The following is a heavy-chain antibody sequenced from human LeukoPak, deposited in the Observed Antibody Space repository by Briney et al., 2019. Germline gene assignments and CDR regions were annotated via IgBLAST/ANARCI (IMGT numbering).Heavy chain of an antibody. CDR1: GFTFSSYA. CDR3: AKDSLPPDYDFWSGYYGPRPFDY. CDR2: ISGSGGST. Sequence: PGGSLRLSCAASGFTFSSYAMSWVRQAPGKGLEWVSAISGSGGSTYYADSVKGRFTISRDNSKNTLYLQMNSLRAEDTAVYYCAKDSLPPDYDFWSGYYGPRPFDYWGQGTLVTVSS. J-gene: IGHJ4*02. D-gene: IGHD3-3*01. V-gene: IGHV3-23*01.